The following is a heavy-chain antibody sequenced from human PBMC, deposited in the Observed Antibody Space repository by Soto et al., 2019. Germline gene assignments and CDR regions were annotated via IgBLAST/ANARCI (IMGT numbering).Heavy chain of an antibody. V-gene: IGHV3-48*02. CDR3: AKGPHTNVGWPYYFES. CDR1: GFSLANYP. CDR2: SSPRGDTI. J-gene: IGHJ4*02. Sequence: VQLVESGGGLVQPGGSLRLSCVASGFSLANYPMNWVRQTPGKGLEWISYSSPRGDTIYYADSVEGRFTISRDNARSSLSLHMSSLRDEDSALYYCAKGPHTNVGWPYYFESWGQGGPVTVSS. D-gene: IGHD6-19*01.